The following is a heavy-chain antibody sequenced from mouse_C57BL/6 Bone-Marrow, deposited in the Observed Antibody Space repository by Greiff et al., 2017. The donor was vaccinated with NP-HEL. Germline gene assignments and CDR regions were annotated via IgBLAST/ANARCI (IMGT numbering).Heavy chain of an antibody. J-gene: IGHJ3*01. D-gene: IGHD2-5*01. CDR2: ISDGGSYT. Sequence: EVQGVESGGGLVKPGGSLKLSCAASGFTFSSYAMSWVRQTPEKRLEWVATISDGGSYTYYPDNVKGRFTISRDNAKNNLYLQMSHLKSEDTAMYYCARGEYYSNYSWFAYWGQGTLVTVSA. CDR3: ARGEYYSNYSWFAY. V-gene: IGHV5-4*01. CDR1: GFTFSSYA.